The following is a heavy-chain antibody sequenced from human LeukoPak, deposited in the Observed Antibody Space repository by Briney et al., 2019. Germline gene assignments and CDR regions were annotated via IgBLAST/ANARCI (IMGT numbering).Heavy chain of an antibody. V-gene: IGHV4-61*02. CDR1: GGSISSGSYY. CDR2: IYTSGST. J-gene: IGHJ5*02. Sequence: SETLSLTCTVSGGSISSGSYYWSWIRQPAGKGLEWIGRIYTSGSTNYNPSLKSRVTISVDTSKNQFSLKLSSVTAADTAVYYCERDPRIAAAPDVRPWGQGTLVTVSS. CDR3: ERDPRIAAAPDVRP. D-gene: IGHD6-13*01.